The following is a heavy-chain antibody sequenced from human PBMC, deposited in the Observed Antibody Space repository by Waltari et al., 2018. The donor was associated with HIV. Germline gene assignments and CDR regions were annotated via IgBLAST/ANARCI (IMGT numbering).Heavy chain of an antibody. J-gene: IGHJ4*02. CDR1: GYTFTSYD. V-gene: IGHV1-8*01. Sequence: QVQLVQSGAEVKKPGASVKVSCKASGYTFTSYDTNWVRKATGQGLEWMGWMNPNSGNTGYAQKFQGRVTMTRNTSISTAYMELSSLRSEDTAVYYCARGQFRIAAAGRDSDYWGQGTLVTVSS. CDR3: ARGQFRIAAAGRDSDY. D-gene: IGHD6-13*01. CDR2: MNPNSGNT.